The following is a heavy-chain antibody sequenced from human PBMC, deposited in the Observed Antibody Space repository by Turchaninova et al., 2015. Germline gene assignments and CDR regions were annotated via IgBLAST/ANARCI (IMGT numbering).Heavy chain of an antibody. CDR1: GGPSSSSSYY. Sequence: QLQLQESGPGLVKPSEPLSLPCPVPGGPSSSSSYYWGWIRQPPGKGLEWIGSIYYSGSTYYNPSLKSRVTISVDTSKNQFSLKLSSVTAADTAVYYCARLCKQLGYNWFDPWGQGTLVTVSS. V-gene: IGHV4-39*01. J-gene: IGHJ5*02. CDR2: IYYSGST. D-gene: IGHD6-6*01. CDR3: ARLCKQLGYNWFDP.